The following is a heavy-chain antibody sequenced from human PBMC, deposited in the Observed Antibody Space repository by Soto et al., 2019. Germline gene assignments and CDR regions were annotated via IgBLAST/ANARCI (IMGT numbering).Heavy chain of an antibody. CDR3: AKRIWAIAVAGIFDY. V-gene: IGHV3-23*01. Sequence: GGSLRLSCAASGFTFSSDAMSWVRQAPGKGLEWVSAISGSGGSTYYADSVKGRFTISRDNSKNTLYLQMNSLRAEDTAVYYCAKRIWAIAVAGIFDYWGQGTLVTVSS. CDR2: ISGSGGST. D-gene: IGHD6-19*01. J-gene: IGHJ4*02. CDR1: GFTFSSDA.